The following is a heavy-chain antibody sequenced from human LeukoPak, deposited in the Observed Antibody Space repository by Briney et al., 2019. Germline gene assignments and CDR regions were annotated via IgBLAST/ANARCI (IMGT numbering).Heavy chain of an antibody. CDR1: GGSFSGYY. CDR2: INHSGST. CDR3: ARGDGYFDY. D-gene: IGHD5-24*01. J-gene: IGHJ4*02. V-gene: IGHV4-34*01. Sequence: SEALSLTCAVYGGSFSGYYWSWIRQPPGKGLEWIGEINHSGSTNYNPSLKSRVTISVDTSKNQFSLKLSSVTAADTAVYYCARGDGYFDYWGQGTLVTVSS.